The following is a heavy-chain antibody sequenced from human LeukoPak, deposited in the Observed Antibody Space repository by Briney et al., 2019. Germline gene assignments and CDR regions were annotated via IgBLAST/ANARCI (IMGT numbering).Heavy chain of an antibody. Sequence: ASVKVSCKASGYRITGYYMDWVRQAPGQGLEWMGWINPNSGVTKYAQKFQGRVTMSRDTSTNTAYMELSRLRSDVTAVYYCARGTGSSWFDPWGQGTLVTVSS. CDR2: INPNSGVT. CDR3: ARGTGSSWFDP. CDR1: GYRITGYY. D-gene: IGHD3-10*01. J-gene: IGHJ5*02. V-gene: IGHV1-2*02.